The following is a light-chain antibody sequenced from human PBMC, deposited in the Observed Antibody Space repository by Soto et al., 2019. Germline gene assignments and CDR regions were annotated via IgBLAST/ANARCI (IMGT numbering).Light chain of an antibody. CDR1: QSVSNF. J-gene: IGKJ2*01. V-gene: IGKV3-11*01. CDR2: ETD. Sequence: EIVLTQSPATLSLSPGETATLSCRASQSVSNFLAWYQQKPGQAPRLLIYETDHRATGIPDRFSGSGSGTDFALTITSLEPEDFAVYHCQQRSNWPPTIGQGSNLEIK. CDR3: QQRSNWPPT.